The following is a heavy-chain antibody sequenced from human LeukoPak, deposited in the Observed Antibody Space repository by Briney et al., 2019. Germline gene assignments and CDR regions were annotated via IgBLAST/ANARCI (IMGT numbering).Heavy chain of an antibody. Sequence: PSETLSLTCTASGGSISSTSYYWGWIRRPPGRGLEWIGGIIYTGNTKYNPSLKSRVTISVDTSKNQFSLKLSSVTAADTAVYYCARWDCSGGSCQTGFDYWGQGTLVTVSS. D-gene: IGHD2-15*01. CDR1: GGSISSTSYY. J-gene: IGHJ4*02. V-gene: IGHV4-39*07. CDR3: ARWDCSGGSCQTGFDY. CDR2: IIYTGNT.